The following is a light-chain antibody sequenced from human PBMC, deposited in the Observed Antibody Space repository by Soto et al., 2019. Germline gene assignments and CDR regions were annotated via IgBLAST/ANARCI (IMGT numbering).Light chain of an antibody. Sequence: QMTQFPSTLSASVGDRVTITCRASQSVSDWLAWYQQQAGKAPKLLIFKASSLQSGVPSRFSGSGSGTEFTLTISSLQPDDSGTYYCQQYHGAWTFGQGTKVEIK. CDR3: QQYHGAWT. CDR1: QSVSDW. V-gene: IGKV1-5*03. CDR2: KAS. J-gene: IGKJ1*01.